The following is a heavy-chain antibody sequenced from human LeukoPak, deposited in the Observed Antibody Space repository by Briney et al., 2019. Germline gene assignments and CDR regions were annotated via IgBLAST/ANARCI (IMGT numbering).Heavy chain of an antibody. CDR2: ISSSSSYI. CDR3: ARGGIFNPYEL. Sequence: GGSLRLSCAASGFTFSSYSMNWVRQAPGKGLEWVSPISSSSSYIYYADSVKGRFTISRDNAKNSLYLQMNSLRAEDTAVYYCARGGIFNPYELWGQGTLVTVSS. D-gene: IGHD3-22*01. CDR1: GFTFSSYS. J-gene: IGHJ4*02. V-gene: IGHV3-21*01.